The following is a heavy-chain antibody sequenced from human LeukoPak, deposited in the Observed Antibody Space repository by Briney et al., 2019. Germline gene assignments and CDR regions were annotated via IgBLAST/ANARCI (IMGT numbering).Heavy chain of an antibody. Sequence: QPGGSLRLSCAASGFIFSSYEMHWVRQASGKGLEWVSYISSSGSTIYYADSVKGRFTISRDNAKNSLYLQMNSLRAEDTAVYYCARDGYDFWSGRKYYGMDVWGQGTTVTVSS. J-gene: IGHJ6*02. CDR1: GFIFSSYE. V-gene: IGHV3-48*03. CDR2: ISSSGSTI. D-gene: IGHD3-3*01. CDR3: ARDGYDFWSGRKYYGMDV.